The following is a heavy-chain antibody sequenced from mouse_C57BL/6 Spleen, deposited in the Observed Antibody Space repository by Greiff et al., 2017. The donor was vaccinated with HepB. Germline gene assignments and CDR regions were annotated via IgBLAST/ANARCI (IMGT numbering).Heavy chain of an antibody. J-gene: IGHJ2*01. V-gene: IGHV5-17*01. Sequence: EVMLVESGGGLVKPGGSLKLSCAASGFTFSDYGMHWVRQAPEKGLEWVAYISSGSSTIYYADTVKGRFTISRDNAKNTLFLKMTSLRSEDTAMYYCAGAYGSSYYFDYWGQGTTLTVSS. D-gene: IGHD1-1*01. CDR1: GFTFSDYG. CDR3: AGAYGSSYYFDY. CDR2: ISSGSSTI.